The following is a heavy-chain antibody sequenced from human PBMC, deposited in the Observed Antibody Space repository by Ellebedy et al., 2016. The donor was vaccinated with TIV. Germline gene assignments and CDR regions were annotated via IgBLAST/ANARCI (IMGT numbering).Heavy chain of an antibody. J-gene: IGHJ4*02. D-gene: IGHD2-21*01. CDR1: GDSITAGW. CDR2: FFHSGRP. CDR3: ATRYGLPKHF. Sequence: MPSETLSLTCTVSGDSITAGWWSWVRQSPDKGLEWIGEFFHSGRPNYNASLKSRVTISIDKAKNQISLELTSVTAADTASYYCATRYGLPKHFWGQGTRVAVSS. V-gene: IGHV4/OR15-8*02.